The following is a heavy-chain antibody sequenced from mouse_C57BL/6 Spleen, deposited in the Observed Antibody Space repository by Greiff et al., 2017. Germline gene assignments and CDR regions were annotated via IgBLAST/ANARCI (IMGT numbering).Heavy chain of an antibody. Sequence: EVKVEESGGGLVQPGGSMKLSCVASGFTFSDYCMNWVRQSPEKGLEWVAQIRLKSDNYATHYAESVKGRFTISRANSKSSVYLQMNDLRAEDTGIYYCTGDYDYRGFAYWGQGTLVTVSA. D-gene: IGHD2-4*01. V-gene: IGHV6-3*01. CDR3: TGDYDYRGFAY. CDR1: GFTFSDYC. J-gene: IGHJ3*01. CDR2: IRLKSDNYAT.